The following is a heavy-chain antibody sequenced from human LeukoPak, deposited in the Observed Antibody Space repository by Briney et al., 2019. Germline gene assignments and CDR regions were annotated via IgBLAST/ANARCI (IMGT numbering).Heavy chain of an antibody. D-gene: IGHD6-19*01. CDR2: FHNSGTS. CDR1: DDSISDYY. J-gene: IGHJ4*02. Sequence: SETLSLTCTVSDDSISDYYRGWIRQPPGKGLEWIGYFHNSGTSTYNPSLKSRVTISADTSKNQFSLKLNSLTTADTAVYYCARGRYSSGYFDYWGQGTLVTVSS. V-gene: IGHV4-59*01. CDR3: ARGRYSSGYFDY.